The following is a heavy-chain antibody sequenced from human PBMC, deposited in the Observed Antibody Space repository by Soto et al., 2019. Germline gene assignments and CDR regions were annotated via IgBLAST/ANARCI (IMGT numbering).Heavy chain of an antibody. J-gene: IGHJ5*02. CDR1: GGSISNFY. D-gene: IGHD6-19*01. Sequence: SETLSLTCAVSGGSISNFYWSWIRQPPGKGLQWIGYIHSSGSTNYNPSLKSRLTISVDTSKNQFSLSLSSVTAAATAVYYCARGGWSLDPWGQGTLVTVSS. V-gene: IGHV4-59*01. CDR3: ARGGWSLDP. CDR2: IHSSGST.